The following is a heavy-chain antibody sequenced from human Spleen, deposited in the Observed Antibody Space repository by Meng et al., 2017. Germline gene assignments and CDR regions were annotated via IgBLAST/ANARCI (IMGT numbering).Heavy chain of an antibody. CDR2: VHHRGST. J-gene: IGHJ1*01. D-gene: IGHD6-13*01. CDR3: ARLYNSRWNAAEYSQH. V-gene: IGHV4-34*02. CDR1: GGSLSGYY. Sequence: QVQQQQWGAGLLKPSETLSLTCAVYGGSLSGYYWGWIRQPPGKGLEWIGDVHHRGSTNYNPSLKSRVTISVDTSKNQFSLNLSSVTAADTAVYYCARLYNSRWNAAEYSQHWGQGTLVTVSS.